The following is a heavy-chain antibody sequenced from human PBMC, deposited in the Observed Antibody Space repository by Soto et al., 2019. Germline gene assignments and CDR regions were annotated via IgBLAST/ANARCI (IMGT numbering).Heavy chain of an antibody. CDR3: TTDPGPSRSAY. CDR2: IKSKTNGVPT. CDR1: GFTFNNAW. D-gene: IGHD6-25*01. V-gene: IGHV3-15*07. J-gene: IGHJ4*02. Sequence: EVQLVESGGGLVKPGGSLRLSCAASGFTFNNAWMNWVRQAPGKGLEWVGRIKSKTNGVPTDYAASVKGRFTISRDDSKNTLYLQMNSLKTEDTAVYFCTTDPGPSRSAYWGQGTLVTVSS.